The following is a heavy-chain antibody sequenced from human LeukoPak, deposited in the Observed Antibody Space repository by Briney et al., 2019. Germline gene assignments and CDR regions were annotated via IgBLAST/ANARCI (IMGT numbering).Heavy chain of an antibody. CDR2: INPSGGST. J-gene: IGHJ4*02. V-gene: IGHV1-46*01. CDR1: GYTFTSYY. D-gene: IGHD3-10*01. CDR3: ARGCMVRGVIFHFLDY. Sequence: GASVKVSCKASGYTFTSYYMHWVRQAPGQGLEWMGIINPSGGSTSYAQKFQGRVTMTRDTSTSTVYMELSSLRSEDTAVYYCARGCMVRGVIFHFLDYWGQGTLVTVSS.